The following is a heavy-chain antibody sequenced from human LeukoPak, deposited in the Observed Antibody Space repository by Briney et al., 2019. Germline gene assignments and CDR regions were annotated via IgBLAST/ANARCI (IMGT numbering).Heavy chain of an antibody. CDR1: GGSISSSN. Sequence: LSLACAVSGGSISSSNWWSWVRQPPGKGLEWVAVISYDGSNKYYADSVKGRFTISRDNSKNTLYLQMNSLRAEDTAVYYCAKGPYYYDSSGRSDYWGQGTLVTVSS. CDR2: ISYDGSNK. V-gene: IGHV3-30*18. D-gene: IGHD3-22*01. J-gene: IGHJ4*02. CDR3: AKGPYYYDSSGRSDY.